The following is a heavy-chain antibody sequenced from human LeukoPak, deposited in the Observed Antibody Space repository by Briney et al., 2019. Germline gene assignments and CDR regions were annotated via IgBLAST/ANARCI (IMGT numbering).Heavy chain of an antibody. Sequence: ASVKVSCKASEYSFTSYDIAWVRQATGQGLEWMGWMNPKSGNTGYAQKFQGRVTFTRNTSISTAYMELSSLRSDDTAVYYCARGRDGYRSGWSDYWGQGTLVTVSS. D-gene: IGHD6-19*01. CDR2: MNPKSGNT. J-gene: IGHJ4*02. CDR3: ARGRDGYRSGWSDY. V-gene: IGHV1-8*03. CDR1: EYSFTSYD.